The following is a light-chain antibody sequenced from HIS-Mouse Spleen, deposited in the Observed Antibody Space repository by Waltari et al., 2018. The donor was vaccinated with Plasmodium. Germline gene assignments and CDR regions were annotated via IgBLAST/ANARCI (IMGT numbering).Light chain of an antibody. CDR1: SSDVGGYNS. Sequence: QSALTQPPSASGSPVQSVTISCTGTSSDVGGYNSVSWYQQHPGKAPKLMIYEVSKRPSGVPDRFSGSKSGNTASLTVSGLQAEDEADYYCSSYAGSNNLVFGGGTKLTVL. V-gene: IGLV2-8*01. J-gene: IGLJ2*01. CDR3: SSYAGSNNLV. CDR2: EVS.